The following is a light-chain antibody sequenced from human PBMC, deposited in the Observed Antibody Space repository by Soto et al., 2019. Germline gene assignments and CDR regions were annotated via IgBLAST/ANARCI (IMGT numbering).Light chain of an antibody. V-gene: IGKV3-15*01. CDR1: QTVGSN. J-gene: IGKJ4*01. Sequence: EIVMTQSPTTLSVSPGERATLSCRASQTVGSNLAWYLQKPGQAPRILIHGASTRATDIAARFSGRGSGTEFTLTISSLQSEEFAVYYGQPYYDWPFTFGGGTKVEVK. CDR3: QPYYDWPFT. CDR2: GAS.